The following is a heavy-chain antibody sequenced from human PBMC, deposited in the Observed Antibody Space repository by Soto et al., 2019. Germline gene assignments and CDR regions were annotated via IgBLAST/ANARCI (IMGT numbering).Heavy chain of an antibody. V-gene: IGHV3-48*03. D-gene: IGHD3-22*01. CDR2: INTRGNII. CDR3: ARDIDFYDSSGYQDY. J-gene: IGHJ4*02. Sequence: GGSLRLSCAASGFIFSRYEMNWVRQAPGKWLEWVSYINTRGNIIHYADSVKGRFTISRDNAENSLYLQMNSLRAEDTAVYYCARDIDFYDSSGYQDYGGQGSVVPVSS. CDR1: GFIFSRYE.